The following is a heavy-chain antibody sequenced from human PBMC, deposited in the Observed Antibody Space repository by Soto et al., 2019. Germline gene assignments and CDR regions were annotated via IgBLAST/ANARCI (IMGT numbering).Heavy chain of an antibody. CDR1: GFTFSSYA. J-gene: IGHJ5*02. D-gene: IGHD2-15*01. V-gene: IGHV3-23*01. CDR3: AKDWGTGYCSGGSCYFNWFDP. CDR2: ISGSGGST. Sequence: EVQLLESGGGLVQPGGSLRLSCAASGFTFSSYAMSWVRQAPGKGLEWVSAISGSGGSTYYADSVKGRFTISRDNSKNTLSLQMNSLRAEDTAVYYCAKDWGTGYCSGGSCYFNWFDPWGQGTLVTVSS.